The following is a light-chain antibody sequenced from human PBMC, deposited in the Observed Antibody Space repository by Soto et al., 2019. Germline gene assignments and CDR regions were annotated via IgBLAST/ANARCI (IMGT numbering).Light chain of an antibody. J-gene: IGKJ2*01. CDR3: QQCDNLPYT. V-gene: IGKV1-33*01. CDR1: QDINNY. CDR2: DAS. Sequence: DVLMTQSPSSLSASVGDRVTITCQASQDINNYLNWYQQKPGKAPKLLIYDASNLEKGVPLRFSGGGSGTEFTFTISSLQPEDIATYYCQQCDNLPYTFGQGTKLEMK.